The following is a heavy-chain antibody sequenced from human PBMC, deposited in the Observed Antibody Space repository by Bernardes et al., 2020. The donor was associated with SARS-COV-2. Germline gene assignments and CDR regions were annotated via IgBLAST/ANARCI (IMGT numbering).Heavy chain of an antibody. CDR1: GYAFSSYG. D-gene: IGHD3-22*01. V-gene: IGHV1-18*01. Sequence: ASVKVSCKTSGYAFSSYGVSWVRQAPGQGFEWMGWISADSGDTPYAQRLQGRVAMTIDTSSDTAYMELRSLRSDDTAVYYCARDEPELYDTSGFYYFDSWGQGTQVTVSS. J-gene: IGHJ4*02. CDR3: ARDEPELYDTSGFYYFDS. CDR2: ISADSGDT.